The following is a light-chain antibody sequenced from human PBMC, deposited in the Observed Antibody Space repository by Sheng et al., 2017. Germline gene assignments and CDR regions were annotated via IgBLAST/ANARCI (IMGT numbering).Light chain of an antibody. V-gene: IGKV1-5*03. CDR3: QQYYSYPMS. J-gene: IGKJ3*01. CDR2: KAS. Sequence: DIQMTQSPSTLSASVGDRVTITCRASQSITNWLAWYQQKPGKAPKLLIYKASSLESGVPSRFSGSGSGTEFTLTISSLQPDDFATYYCQQYYSYPMSFGPGTKVDIK. CDR1: QSITNW.